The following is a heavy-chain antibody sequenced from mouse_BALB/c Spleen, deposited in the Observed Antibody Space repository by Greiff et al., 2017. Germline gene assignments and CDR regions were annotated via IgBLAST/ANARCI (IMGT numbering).Heavy chain of an antibody. D-gene: IGHD1-1*01. CDR3: ATRDYYGSSPFAY. V-gene: IGHV2-6-7*01. Sequence: VQGVESGPGLVAPSQSLSITCTVSGFSLTGYGVNWVRQPPGKGLEWLGMIWGDGSTDYNSALKSRLSISKDNSKSQVFLKMNSLQTDDTARYYCATRDYYGSSPFAYWGQGTLVTVSA. CDR1: GFSLTGYG. J-gene: IGHJ3*01. CDR2: IWGDGST.